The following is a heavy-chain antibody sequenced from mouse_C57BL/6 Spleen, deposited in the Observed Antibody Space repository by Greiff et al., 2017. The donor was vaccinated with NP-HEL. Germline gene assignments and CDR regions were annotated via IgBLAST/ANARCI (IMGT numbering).Heavy chain of an antibody. Sequence: EVQLQQSGPELVKPGASVQISRKASGYSFTDYNMNWVKQSNGKSLEWIGVINPNYGTTSYNQKFKGKATLTVDQSSSTAYMQLNSLTSEDSAVYYGARGYYGSSYRYFEVWGTGTTVTVSS. V-gene: IGHV1-39*01. D-gene: IGHD1-1*01. CDR2: INPNYGTT. J-gene: IGHJ1*03. CDR3: ARGYYGSSYRYFEV. CDR1: GYSFTDYN.